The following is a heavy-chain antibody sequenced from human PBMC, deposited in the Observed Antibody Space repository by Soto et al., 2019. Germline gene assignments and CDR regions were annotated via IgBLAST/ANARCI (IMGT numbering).Heavy chain of an antibody. J-gene: IGHJ4*02. CDR1: GCSISNISYY. CDR2: IYYSGST. CDR3: ARFQYYDILTGYYNYPADIDY. V-gene: IGHV4-39*01. Sequence: PSETLSLTCTASGCSISNISYYWGWIRQPPGKGLEWIGSIYYSGSTYYNPSLKSRVTISVDTSKNQFSLKLSSVTAADTAVYYCARFQYYDILTGYYNYPADIDYWGQGTLVTVSS. D-gene: IGHD3-9*01.